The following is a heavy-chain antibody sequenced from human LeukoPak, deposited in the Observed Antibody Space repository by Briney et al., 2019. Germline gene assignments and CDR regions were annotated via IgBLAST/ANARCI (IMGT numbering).Heavy chain of an antibody. CDR3: ARDNLGSSSWDYYYMDV. CDR2: ISSSGSTI. J-gene: IGHJ6*03. V-gene: IGHV3-48*03. D-gene: IGHD6-13*01. CDR1: GFTFSSYE. Sequence: GGSLRLSCAASGFTFSSYEMNWVRQAPGKGLEWVSYISSSGSTIYYADSVKGRFTISRDNAKNSLYLQMNSLRAEDTAVYYCARDNLGSSSWDYYYMDVWGKGTTVTVSS.